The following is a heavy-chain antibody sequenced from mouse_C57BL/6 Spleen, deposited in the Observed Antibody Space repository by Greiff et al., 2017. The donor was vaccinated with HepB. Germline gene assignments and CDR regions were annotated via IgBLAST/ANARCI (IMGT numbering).Heavy chain of an antibody. J-gene: IGHJ3*01. D-gene: IGHD2-2*01. V-gene: IGHV1-22*01. CDR1: GYTFTDYN. CDR2: INPNNGGT. Sequence: EVKLMESGPELVKPGASVKMSCKASGYTFTDYNMHWVKQSHGKSLEWIGYINPNNGGTSYNQKFKGKATLTVNKSSSTAYMELRSLTSEDSAVYYCARGEYGYDGAWFAYWGQGTLVTVSA. CDR3: ARGEYGYDGAWFAY.